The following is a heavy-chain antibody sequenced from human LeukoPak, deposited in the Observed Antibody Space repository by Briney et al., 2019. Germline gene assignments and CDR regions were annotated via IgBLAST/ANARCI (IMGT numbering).Heavy chain of an antibody. CDR3: ARDRRYSSGLNYFDY. CDR1: GYTFTAYY. V-gene: IGHV1-2*02. J-gene: IGHJ4*02. D-gene: IGHD6-19*01. CDR2: INPNSGGT. Sequence: ASVKVSCKASGYTFTAYYMHWVRQAPGQGLEWMGWINPNSGGTNYAQKFQGRVTMTRDTSISTAYMELSRLRSDDTAVYYCARDRRYSSGLNYFDYWGQGTLVTVSS.